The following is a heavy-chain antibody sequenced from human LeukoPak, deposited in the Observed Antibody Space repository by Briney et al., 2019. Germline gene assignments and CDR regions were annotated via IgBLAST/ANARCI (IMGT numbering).Heavy chain of an antibody. V-gene: IGHV4-59*01. CDR1: GDSISRSY. D-gene: IGHD3/OR15-3a*01. Sequence: SETLSLNCSVSGDSISRSYWSWIRQAPGKGLEWIGYISYSGRTKYHPSLKSRVTISLDTSNNQISLKLSSVTAADTAIYYCARDSFDFSQSTAYWYFDVWGRGALVTVSS. CDR2: ISYSGRT. CDR3: ARDSFDFSQSTAYWYFDV. J-gene: IGHJ2*01.